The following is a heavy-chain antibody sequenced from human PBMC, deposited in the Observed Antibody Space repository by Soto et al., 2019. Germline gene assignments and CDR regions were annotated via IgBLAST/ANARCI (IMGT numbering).Heavy chain of an antibody. V-gene: IGHV4-38-2*01. CDR3: ARVGIAAAGHFDY. CDR1: GYSISSGYY. J-gene: IGHJ4*02. D-gene: IGHD6-13*01. CDR2: IYHSGST. Sequence: SETLSLTCAVSGYSISSGYYWGWIRQPPGEGLEWIGSIYHSGSTYYNPSLKSRVTISVDTPKNQFSLKLSSVTAADTAVYYCARVGIAAAGHFDYWGQGTLVTVSS.